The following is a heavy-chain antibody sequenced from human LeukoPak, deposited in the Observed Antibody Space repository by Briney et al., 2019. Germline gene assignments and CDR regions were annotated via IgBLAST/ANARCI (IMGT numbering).Heavy chain of an antibody. D-gene: IGHD3-10*01. CDR1: GFTFSDYW. CDR2: INTDGSIT. J-gene: IGHJ4*02. V-gene: IGHV3-74*01. CDR3: ARDRGPRTGLMVREAYDY. Sequence: LAGGSLRLSCAASGFTFSDYWIHWVRHAPGKGLVWVSRINTDGSITNYADSVKGRFTISRDNAKNTLYLQMSSLRAEDTAVYYCARDRGPRTGLMVREAYDYWGQGTLVTVSS.